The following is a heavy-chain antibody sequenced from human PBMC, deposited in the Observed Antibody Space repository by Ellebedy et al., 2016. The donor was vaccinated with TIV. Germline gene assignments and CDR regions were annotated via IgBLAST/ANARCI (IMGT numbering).Heavy chain of an antibody. Sequence: GESLKISCAASGFTFSSFSMNWVRRAPGKGLEWISYISASSTTIYYADSVKGRFTISRDNAKDSLFLQMNSLRAEDTAVYFCSRGWSTPDSWGQGTLVIVSS. CDR3: SRGWSTPDS. D-gene: IGHD2-15*01. CDR1: GFTFSSFS. J-gene: IGHJ4*02. V-gene: IGHV3-48*01. CDR2: ISASSTTI.